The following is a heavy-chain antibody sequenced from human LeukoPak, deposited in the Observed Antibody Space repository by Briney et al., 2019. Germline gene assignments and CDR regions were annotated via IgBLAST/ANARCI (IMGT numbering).Heavy chain of an antibody. V-gene: IGHV1-69*04. Sequence: ASVKVSGKASGGTFSSYAISWVRQAPGQGLEWMGRIIPILGIANYAQKFQGRVTITADKSTSTAYMELSSLRSEDTAVYYCARQIALATITYFDYWGQGALVTVSS. CDR1: GGTFSSYA. J-gene: IGHJ4*02. D-gene: IGHD5-12*01. CDR2: IIPILGIA. CDR3: ARQIALATITYFDY.